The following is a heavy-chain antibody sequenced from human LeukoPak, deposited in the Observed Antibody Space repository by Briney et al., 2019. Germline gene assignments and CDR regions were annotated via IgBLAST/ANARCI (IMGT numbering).Heavy chain of an antibody. Sequence: GGSLRLSCAASGFAFSSYWMSWVRQAPGKGLEWVANIKQDGSEKYYVDSVKGRFTISRDNAKNSLYLQMNSLRAEDTAVYYCARDRPDCGGDCRLYYYYGMDVWGQGTTVTVSS. CDR3: ARDRPDCGGDCRLYYYYGMDV. V-gene: IGHV3-7*01. D-gene: IGHD2-21*02. J-gene: IGHJ6*02. CDR2: IKQDGSEK. CDR1: GFAFSSYW.